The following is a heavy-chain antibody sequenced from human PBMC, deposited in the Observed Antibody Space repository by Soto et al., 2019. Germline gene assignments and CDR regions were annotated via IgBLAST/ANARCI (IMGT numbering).Heavy chain of an antibody. D-gene: IGHD3-16*02. V-gene: IGHV3-23*01. Sequence: GGSLRLSCAASGFTFSSYAMRWVRQAPGKGLEWVSAISGSGGSTYYADSVKGRFTISRDNSKNTLYLQMNSLRAEDTAVYYCAKDYLLHYYFDYWGQGTLVTVSS. CDR1: GFTFSSYA. J-gene: IGHJ4*02. CDR2: ISGSGGST. CDR3: AKDYLLHYYFDY.